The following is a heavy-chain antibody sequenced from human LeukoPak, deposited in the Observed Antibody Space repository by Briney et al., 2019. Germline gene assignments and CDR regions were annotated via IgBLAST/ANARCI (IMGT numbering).Heavy chain of an antibody. J-gene: IGHJ4*02. CDR2: ISGSGGST. V-gene: IGHV3-23*01. CDR3: AKDSSASYASGSHSFDY. CDR1: GFTFSSYA. D-gene: IGHD3-10*01. Sequence: GGSLRLSCAASGFTFSSYAVSWVRQAPGKGLEWVSAISGSGGSTYYAESVKGRFTISRDNSKNTLHLQMNSLRAEDTAVYYCAKDSSASYASGSHSFDYWGQGTLVTVSS.